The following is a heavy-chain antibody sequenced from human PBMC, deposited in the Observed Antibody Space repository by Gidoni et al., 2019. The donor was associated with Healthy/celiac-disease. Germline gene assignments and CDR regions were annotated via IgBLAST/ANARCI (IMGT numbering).Heavy chain of an antibody. D-gene: IGHD3-10*01. Sequence: EVQLLESGGGLVQPGGSLRLSCEASGFTFRSYAMSWVPQAPGKGLECVAAISGSGGATYYADSVKGRFTISRDNSQNTLYLQMNSLRAEDTAVYYCANSRRGSGSSDYWGQGTLVTVSS. V-gene: IGHV3-23*01. J-gene: IGHJ4*02. CDR3: ANSRRGSGSSDY. CDR2: ISGSGGAT. CDR1: GFTFRSYA.